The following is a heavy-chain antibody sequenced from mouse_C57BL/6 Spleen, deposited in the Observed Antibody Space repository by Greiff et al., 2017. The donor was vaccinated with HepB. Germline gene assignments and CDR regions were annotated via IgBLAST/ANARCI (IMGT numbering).Heavy chain of an antibody. CDR3: ARGDGPYFDY. Sequence: EVKLVESGPGLVKPSQSLSLTCSVTGYSITSGYYWNWIRQFPGNKLEWMGYISYDGSNNYNPSLKNRISITRDTSKNQFFLKLNSVTTEDTATYYCARGDGPYFDYWGQGTTLTVSS. V-gene: IGHV3-6*01. J-gene: IGHJ2*01. CDR2: ISYDGSN. D-gene: IGHD2-3*01. CDR1: GYSITSGYY.